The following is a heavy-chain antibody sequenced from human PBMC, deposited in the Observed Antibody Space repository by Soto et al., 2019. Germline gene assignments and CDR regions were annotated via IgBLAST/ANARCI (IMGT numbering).Heavy chain of an antibody. CDR1: GFTFSPYT. CDR2: ISYDGSNK. CDR3: AKDWGAIFDY. J-gene: IGHJ4*02. Sequence: QVQLVESGGGVVQPGRSLRISCAASGFTFSPYTMHWVRQAPGKGLEWVAVISYDGSNKYYADSVKGRFTISRDNSKNTLYLQMNSLRAEDTAVYYCAKDWGAIFDYWGQGTLVTVSS. D-gene: IGHD7-27*01. V-gene: IGHV3-30*18.